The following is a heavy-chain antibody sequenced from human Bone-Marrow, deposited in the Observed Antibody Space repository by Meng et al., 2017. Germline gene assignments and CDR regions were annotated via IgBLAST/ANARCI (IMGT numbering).Heavy chain of an antibody. D-gene: IGHD3-16*01. CDR1: GYSFTSYW. CDR2: IYPGDSDT. J-gene: IGHJ4*02. CDR3: ARLKGEIWLLSYFDY. V-gene: IGHV5-51*01. Sequence: GEFLKTSCKGSGYSFTSYWIGWVRQMPGKGLEWMGIIYPGDSDTRYSLSFQGQVTITADKSISTAYLQWSSLKASDTAMYYCARLKGEIWLLSYFDYWGQGTLVTVSS.